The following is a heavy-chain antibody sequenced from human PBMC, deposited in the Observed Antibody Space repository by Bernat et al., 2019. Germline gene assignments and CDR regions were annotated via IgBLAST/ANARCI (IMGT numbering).Heavy chain of an antibody. CDR2: ISNSGGGT. D-gene: IGHD3-16*02. J-gene: IGHJ4*02. V-gene: IGHV3-23*01. CDR1: GFTFSSYA. Sequence: EVQLLESGGGLVQPGGSLRLSCAASGFTFSSYAISWVRQAPGKGLEWVSAISNSGGGTYYADSVKGRFTISRDNSKNTLYLQMNSLRAEDTAVYYCAKDSLYDYVWGSYRYFDYWGQGTLVTVSS. CDR3: AKDSLYDYVWGSYRYFDY.